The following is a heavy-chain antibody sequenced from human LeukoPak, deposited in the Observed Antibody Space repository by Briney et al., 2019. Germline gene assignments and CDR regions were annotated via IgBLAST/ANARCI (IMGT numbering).Heavy chain of an antibody. CDR1: GYTFTGYD. CDR2: MNPNSGNT. J-gene: IGHJ4*02. Sequence: ASVKVSCKASGYTFTGYDINWVRQATGQGLEWMGWMNPNSGNTGYAQKFQGRVTMTRNTSISTAYMELSSLRSEDTAVYYCARVRLGELSLLDYWGQGTLVTVSS. V-gene: IGHV1-8*01. D-gene: IGHD3-16*02. CDR3: ARVRLGELSLLDY.